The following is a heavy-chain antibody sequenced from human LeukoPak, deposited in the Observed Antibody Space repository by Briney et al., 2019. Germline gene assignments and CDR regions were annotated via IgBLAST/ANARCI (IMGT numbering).Heavy chain of an antibody. CDR2: ISDSGTRT. CDR3: VRDWGYDSSGYWQKYFDT. V-gene: IGHV3-23*01. D-gene: IGHD3-22*01. CDR1: GFTFSSYG. J-gene: IGHJ4*02. Sequence: GGSLRLSCAASGFTFSSYGMTWVRQAPGKGLEWVAAISDSGTRTFYADSVKGRFTISRDNSKNTLYLQMNSLRAEDTAVYYCVRDWGYDSSGYWQKYFDTWGQGTLVTVSS.